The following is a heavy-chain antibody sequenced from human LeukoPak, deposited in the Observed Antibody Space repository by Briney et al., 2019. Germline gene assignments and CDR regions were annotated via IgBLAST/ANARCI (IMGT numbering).Heavy chain of an antibody. D-gene: IGHD5-18*01. Sequence: SVKVSCKASGGTFSFYAISWVRQAPGQGLEWMGGIIPIFNITNYAQKFLGRVTLTADESTSTAYMELSILRSEDTAVYYCARGHSDMTVMVNLDYWGQGTLVTVSS. J-gene: IGHJ4*02. CDR2: IIPIFNIT. CDR3: ARGHSDMTVMVNLDY. V-gene: IGHV1-69*13. CDR1: GGTFSFYA.